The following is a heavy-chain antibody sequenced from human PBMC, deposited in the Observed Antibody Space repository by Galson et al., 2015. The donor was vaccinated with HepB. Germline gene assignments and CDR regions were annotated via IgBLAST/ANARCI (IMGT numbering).Heavy chain of an antibody. D-gene: IGHD3-16*01. J-gene: IGHJ6*03. Sequence: SVKVSCKASGSTFSSYGISWVRQAPGQGLEWMGGIIPIFGTANYAQKFQGRVTITADESTSTAYMELSSLRSEDTAVYYCAREGQLIPYYYYYMDVWGKGTTVTVSS. CDR1: GSTFSSYG. V-gene: IGHV1-69*13. CDR3: AREGQLIPYYYYYMDV. CDR2: IIPIFGTA.